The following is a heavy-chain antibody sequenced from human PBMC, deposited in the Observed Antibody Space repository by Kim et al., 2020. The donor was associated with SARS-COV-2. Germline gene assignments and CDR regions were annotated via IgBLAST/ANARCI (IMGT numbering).Heavy chain of an antibody. CDR2: VITYDGGT. J-gene: IGHJ5*02. Sequence: ASVKVSCKASGYSFTTYGISWVRQAPGQGLEWMGWVITYDGGTNYAQNFQGRVTMTADTSTNTAYMDLGSLRSDDTAVYYCARDWFPWGNLDCFDPWVQGTLVSVSS. D-gene: IGHD3-16*01. V-gene: IGHV1-18*04. CDR1: GYSFTTYG. CDR3: ARDWFPWGNLDCFDP.